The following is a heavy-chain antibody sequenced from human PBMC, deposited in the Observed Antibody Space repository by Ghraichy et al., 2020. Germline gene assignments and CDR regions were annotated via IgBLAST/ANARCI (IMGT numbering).Heavy chain of an antibody. CDR1: GYTFTSHD. Sequence: ASVKVSCKASGYTFTSHDINWVRQATGQGLEWMGWMNPNSGNTGYAQKFQGRVTMTRNTSISTAYMELSSLRSEDTAVYYCARDTGDSSGYYGDAFDIWGQGTMVTVSS. J-gene: IGHJ3*02. CDR3: ARDTGDSSGYYGDAFDI. D-gene: IGHD3-22*01. V-gene: IGHV1-8*02. CDR2: MNPNSGNT.